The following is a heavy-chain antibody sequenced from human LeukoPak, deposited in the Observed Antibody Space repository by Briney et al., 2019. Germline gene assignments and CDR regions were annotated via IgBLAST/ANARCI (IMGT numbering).Heavy chain of an antibody. J-gene: IGHJ3*02. CDR2: ISYDGSNK. CDR1: GFTFSSYA. D-gene: IGHD1-1*01. Sequence: GRSLRLSCAASGFTFSSYAMHWVRQAPGKGLEWVAVISYDGSNKYYADSVKGRFTISRDNSKNTLYLQMNSLRAEDTAVYYCAREKTWNDAFDIWGQGTMVTVSS. V-gene: IGHV3-30-3*01. CDR3: AREKTWNDAFDI.